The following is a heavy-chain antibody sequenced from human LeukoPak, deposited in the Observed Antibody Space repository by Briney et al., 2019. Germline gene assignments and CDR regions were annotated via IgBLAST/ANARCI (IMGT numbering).Heavy chain of an antibody. Sequence: SETLSLTCSVSGDSFSSSTYYWGWVRQTPGKGLEWIGSTSYSGIAYYNPSLKSRVTISVDTSKNQFSLKLSSVTAADTAVYYCARLHITMVRGGQMPRFGSLYYMDVWGKGTTVTISS. CDR1: GDSFSSSTYY. CDR2: TSYSGIA. J-gene: IGHJ6*03. V-gene: IGHV4-39*07. CDR3: ARLHITMVRGGQMPRFGSLYYMDV. D-gene: IGHD3-10*01.